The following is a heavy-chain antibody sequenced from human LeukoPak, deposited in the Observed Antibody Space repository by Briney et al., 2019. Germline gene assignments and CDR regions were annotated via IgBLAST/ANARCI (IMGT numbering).Heavy chain of an antibody. Sequence: GGSLRLSCTTSGFTFSRYWMSWLRQAPGKGLEWVANIKQDGSEKYYVDSVMGRFTISRDNANNSLSLEMNSLRDDDTAVYYCARADSSSWYGQWGQGTLVTVSS. J-gene: IGHJ1*01. V-gene: IGHV3-7*01. D-gene: IGHD6-13*01. CDR1: GFTFSRYW. CDR3: ARADSSSWYGQ. CDR2: IKQDGSEK.